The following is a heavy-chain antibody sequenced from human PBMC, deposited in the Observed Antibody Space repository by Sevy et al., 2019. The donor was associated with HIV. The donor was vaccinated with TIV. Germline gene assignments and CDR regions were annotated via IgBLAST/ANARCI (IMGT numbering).Heavy chain of an antibody. CDR3: ARVAVEYCTDDCYHRFDY. V-gene: IGHV3-30-3*01. CDR2: ISYSGTNK. J-gene: IGHJ4*02. Sequence: GGYLRLSCAASGFTFTLYAIHWVRQAPGKGLEWVALISYSGTNKYYADSVKSRFTISRDDSKNTAYLQMNNLRTDDTAVYYCARVAVEYCTDDCYHRFDYWGQGTQVTVSS. D-gene: IGHD2-21*02. CDR1: GFTFTLYA.